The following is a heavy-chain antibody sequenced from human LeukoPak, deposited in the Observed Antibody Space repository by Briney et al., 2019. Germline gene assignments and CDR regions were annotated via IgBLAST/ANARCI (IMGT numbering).Heavy chain of an antibody. Sequence: GGSLRLSCAASGFTFSSYEMNWVRQAPGKGLEWVSYISSSGSTIYYADSVKGRFTISRDNAKNSLYLQMNSLGAEDAAVYYCARDSGYSSSWYGYYYGMDVWGQGTTVTVPS. V-gene: IGHV3-48*03. CDR1: GFTFSSYE. D-gene: IGHD6-13*01. CDR3: ARDSGYSSSWYGYYYGMDV. J-gene: IGHJ6*02. CDR2: ISSSGSTI.